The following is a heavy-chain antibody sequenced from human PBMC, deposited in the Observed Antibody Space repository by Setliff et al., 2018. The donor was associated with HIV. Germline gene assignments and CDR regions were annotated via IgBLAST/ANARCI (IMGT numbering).Heavy chain of an antibody. V-gene: IGHV4-39*01. J-gene: IGHJ4*02. CDR1: GGSISSYY. CDR3: ASLFRLSGFWISFLPDY. CDR2: VDYNEIT. D-gene: IGHD3-3*01. Sequence: PSETLSLTCSVSGGSISSYYWAWIRQPPGKGLEWIGSVDYNEITYYNPSLKSRVTLSVDTPKNQFSLYLSSVTASDTAVYYCASLFRLSGFWISFLPDYWGQGILVTVSS.